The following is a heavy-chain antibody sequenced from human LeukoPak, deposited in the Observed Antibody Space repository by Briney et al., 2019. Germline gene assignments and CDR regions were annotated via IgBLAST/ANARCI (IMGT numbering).Heavy chain of an antibody. CDR1: GFIFSNYD. CDR3: VKGRRSSSWDYFDY. J-gene: IGHJ4*02. Sequence: PGGSLRLSCAASGFIFSNYDMSWVRQAPGKGLQWVSAISGSGGTTYYADSVKGRFTISRDNSENTLYLQMNNLRAEDTAIYYCVKGRRSSSWDYFDYWGQGTLVTVSS. CDR2: ISGSGGTT. D-gene: IGHD6-13*01. V-gene: IGHV3-23*01.